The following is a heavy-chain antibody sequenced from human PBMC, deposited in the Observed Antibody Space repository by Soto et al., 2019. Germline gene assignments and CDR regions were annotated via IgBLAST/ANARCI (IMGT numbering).Heavy chain of an antibody. J-gene: IGHJ4*02. CDR2: ISYNRHDK. Sequence: PGGSQTLSCPAASFTFSSGGMHCVCQAPGRGLEWVGLISYNRHDKTYEDSETGRFTISSDNSRKALYLQMNSLSPEDTAVYYCAKVGVAGTARLYFHHWGQGTLVTVSS. CDR3: AKVGVAGTARLYFHH. D-gene: IGHD6-19*01. V-gene: IGHV3-30*18. CDR1: SFTFSSGG.